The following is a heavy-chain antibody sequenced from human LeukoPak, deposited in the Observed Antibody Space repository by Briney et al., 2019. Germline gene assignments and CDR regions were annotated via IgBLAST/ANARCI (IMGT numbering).Heavy chain of an antibody. D-gene: IGHD2-15*01. Sequence: ASVKVPCKASGGTLSSYTISWVRQAPGQGLEWMGRIIPILGIANYAQKFQGRVTITADKSTSTAYMELSSLRSEDTAVYYCAIKYCSGGSCYNYYYYMDVWGKGTTVTVSS. CDR2: IIPILGIA. CDR1: GGTLSSYT. CDR3: AIKYCSGGSCYNYYYYMDV. J-gene: IGHJ6*03. V-gene: IGHV1-69*02.